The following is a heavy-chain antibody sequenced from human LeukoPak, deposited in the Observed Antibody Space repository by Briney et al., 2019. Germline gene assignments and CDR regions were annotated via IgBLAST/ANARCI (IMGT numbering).Heavy chain of an antibody. D-gene: IGHD6-19*01. V-gene: IGHV4-61*01. J-gene: IGHJ3*02. CDR1: GDSFTSVTDY. CDR2: IYYSGST. CDR3: ARGFRGWQKGVAFDI. Sequence: SETLSLTCTVSGDSFTSVTDYWAWIRQPPGKGLEWIGYIYYSGSTNYNPSLKSRVTISVDTSKNQFSLKLSSVTAADTAVYYCARGFRGWQKGVAFDIWGQGTMVIVSS.